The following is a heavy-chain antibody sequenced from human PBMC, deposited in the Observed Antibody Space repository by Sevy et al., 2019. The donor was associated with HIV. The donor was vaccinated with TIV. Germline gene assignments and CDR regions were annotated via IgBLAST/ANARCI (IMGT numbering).Heavy chain of an antibody. J-gene: IGHJ3*01. CDR1: GYTFTGYY. V-gene: IGHV1-2*02. D-gene: IGHD1-1*01. CDR3: ARSTVQYVDAFDF. CDR2: INPSSGGT. Sequence: ASVKVSCKASGYTFTGYYLHWVRQAPGQGLEWMGWINPSSGGTKYAEKFQGRVTMTRDTSITTTYMELRRLSSDDTAVYYCARSTVQYVDAFDFWGQGTMVTVSS.